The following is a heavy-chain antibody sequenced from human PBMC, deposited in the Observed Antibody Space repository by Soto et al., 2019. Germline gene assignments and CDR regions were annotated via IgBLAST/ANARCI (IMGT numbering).Heavy chain of an antibody. CDR3: AREVYVTGGGSCYSCSFRHFDY. J-gene: IGHJ4*02. Sequence: ASVKVSCKASGGTFSSYTISWVRQAPGQGLEWMGRIIPILGIANYAQKFQGRVTITADKSTSTAYMELSSLRSEDTAVYYCAREVYVTGGGSCYSCSFRHFDYWGQGTLVTVSS. V-gene: IGHV1-69*04. D-gene: IGHD2-15*01. CDR1: GGTFSSYT. CDR2: IIPILGIA.